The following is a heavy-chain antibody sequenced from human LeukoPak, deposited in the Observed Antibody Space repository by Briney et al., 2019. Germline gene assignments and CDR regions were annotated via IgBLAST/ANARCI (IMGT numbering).Heavy chain of an antibody. V-gene: IGHV1-69*13. J-gene: IGHJ4*02. CDR2: IIPIFGTA. CDR3: ASGDIVVVPAAAGIEG. D-gene: IGHD2-2*01. Sequence: SVKVSCKASGGTFSSYAISWVRQAPGQGLEWMGGIIPIFGTANYAQKFQGRVTITADESTSTAYMELSSLRSEDTAVYYCASGDIVVVPAAAGIEGWGQETLVTVSS. CDR1: GGTFSSYA.